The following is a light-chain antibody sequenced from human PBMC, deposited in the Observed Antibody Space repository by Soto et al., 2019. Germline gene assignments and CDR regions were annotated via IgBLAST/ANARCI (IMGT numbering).Light chain of an antibody. V-gene: IGKV3-20*01. CDR1: QSVASGY. Sequence: ETVLTQSPGTLSLSAGERVTLSCRASQSVASGYLVWYQQKPGQTPTVLIYGASTRAAGIPDRFSGSGSGTDFTLTISRLAPEDFAVYYCQLYESSPTFGQGTKVEMK. CDR2: GAS. CDR3: QLYESSPT. J-gene: IGKJ1*01.